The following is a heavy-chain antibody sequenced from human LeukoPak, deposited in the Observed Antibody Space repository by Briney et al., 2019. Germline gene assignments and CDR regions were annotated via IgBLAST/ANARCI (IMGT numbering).Heavy chain of an antibody. CDR2: ISGSGGST. CDR1: GFTLSSYA. CDR3: AKDRRPNHLNYYDSSGYEY. D-gene: IGHD3-22*01. Sequence: GGSLRLSCAASGFTLSSYAMSWVRQAPGKGMEWVSAISGSGGSTYYADCVKGRFTISRDNSNNTLYLQMNSLRAEDTAVYYCAKDRRPNHLNYYDSSGYEYWGQGTLVTVSS. J-gene: IGHJ4*02. V-gene: IGHV3-23*01.